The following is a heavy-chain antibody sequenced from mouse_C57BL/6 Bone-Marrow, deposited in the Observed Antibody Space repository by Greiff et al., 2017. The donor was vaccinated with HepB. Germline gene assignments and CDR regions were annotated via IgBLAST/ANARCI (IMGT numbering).Heavy chain of an antibody. CDR2: IDPSDSYT. J-gene: IGHJ3*01. V-gene: IGHV1-59*01. Sequence: QVQLQQPGAELVRPGTSVKLSCKASGYTFTSYWMHWVKQRPGQGLEWIGVIDPSDSYTNYNQKFKGKATLTVDTSSSTAYMQLSSLTSEDSAVYYCSTGTRFACWGQGTLVTVSA. CDR3: STGTRFAC. D-gene: IGHD4-1*01. CDR1: GYTFTSYW.